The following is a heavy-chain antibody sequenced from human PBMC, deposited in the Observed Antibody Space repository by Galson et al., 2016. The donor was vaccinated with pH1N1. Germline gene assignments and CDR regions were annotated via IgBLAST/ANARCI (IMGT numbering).Heavy chain of an antibody. Sequence: PGQGLEWMGGIIPIFGTPTYAQRFQDRLTISADESTNTAYMELDRLTSEDTAIFYCAGTDLRQGELTYDFSYDMDVWGQGTTVTVSS. V-gene: IGHV1-69*01. CDR3: AGTDLRQGELTYDFSYDMDV. CDR2: IIPIFGTP. J-gene: IGHJ6*02. D-gene: IGHD3-16*01.